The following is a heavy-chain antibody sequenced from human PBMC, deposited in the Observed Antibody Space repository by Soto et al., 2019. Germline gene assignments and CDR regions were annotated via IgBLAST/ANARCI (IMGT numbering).Heavy chain of an antibody. CDR1: GGSISSGGYS. CDR2: IYYSGST. V-gene: IGHV4-61*08. J-gene: IGHJ6*04. CDR3: ARLRVDYYYYGMDV. D-gene: IGHD2-2*01. Sequence: SETLSLTCAVSGGSISSGGYSWSWIRQPPGKGLEWIGYIYYSGSTNYNPSLKSRVTISVDTSKNQFSLKLSSVTAADTAVYYCARLRVDYYYYGMDVWGKGTTVTVSS.